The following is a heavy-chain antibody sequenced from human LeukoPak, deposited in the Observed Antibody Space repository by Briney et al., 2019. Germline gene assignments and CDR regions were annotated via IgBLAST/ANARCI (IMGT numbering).Heavy chain of an antibody. CDR2: IKVDGSEE. CDR3: ARDSLTKGGDY. Sequence: GGSLRLSCVASGFTFSSYWMSWVRQAPGKGLEWVANIKVDGSEEYYVDSVKGRFTIPRDNAKNSLYLQMNSLRAEDTALYYCARDSLTKGGDYWGQGTLVTVSS. V-gene: IGHV3-7*01. CDR1: GFTFSSYW. D-gene: IGHD3-16*01. J-gene: IGHJ4*02.